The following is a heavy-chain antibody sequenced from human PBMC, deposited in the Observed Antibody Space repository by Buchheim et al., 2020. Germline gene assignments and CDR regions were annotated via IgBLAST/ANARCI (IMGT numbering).Heavy chain of an antibody. V-gene: IGHV3-33*08. D-gene: IGHD3-10*01. J-gene: IGHJ6*02. Sequence: VQLLESGGGLVQPGGSLRLSCAASGFTFSSYAMSWVRQAPGKGLEWVAVIWYDGSNKYYADSVKGRFTISRDNSKNTLYLQMNSLRAEDTAVYYCARDRGSGSYIYYGMDVWGQGTT. CDR1: GFTFSSYA. CDR3: ARDRGSGSYIYYGMDV. CDR2: IWYDGSNK.